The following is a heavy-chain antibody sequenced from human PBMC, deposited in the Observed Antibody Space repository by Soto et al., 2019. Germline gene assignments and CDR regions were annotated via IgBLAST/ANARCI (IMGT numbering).Heavy chain of an antibody. Sequence: EVQLVESGGGLVQPGGSLRLSCADSGFTVSSNYMIWVRQAPGKGLEWVSVIYSGGSTYYADSVKGRFTISRDNSKNTLYLQMNSLRAEDTAVYYCARGPTQADFDYWGQGTLVTVSS. CDR2: IYSGGST. J-gene: IGHJ4*02. CDR1: GFTVSSNY. V-gene: IGHV3-66*01. CDR3: ARGPTQADFDY.